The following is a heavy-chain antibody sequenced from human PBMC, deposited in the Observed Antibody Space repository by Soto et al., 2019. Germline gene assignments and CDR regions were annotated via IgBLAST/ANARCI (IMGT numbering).Heavy chain of an antibody. CDR1: GFSFSSYA. V-gene: IGHV3-23*01. D-gene: IGHD3-22*01. CDR3: AKEYYYDPSGPYSDLYFDS. Sequence: PGGSLRLSCAASGFSFSSYAMSWVRQSPSQGLEWVSSITTRGGRTYCADSVRGRFTISRDNFANALYLEMNSLRAEDTAIYYCAKEYYYDPSGPYSDLYFDSWGQGTLVTVSS. CDR2: ITTRGGRT. J-gene: IGHJ4*02.